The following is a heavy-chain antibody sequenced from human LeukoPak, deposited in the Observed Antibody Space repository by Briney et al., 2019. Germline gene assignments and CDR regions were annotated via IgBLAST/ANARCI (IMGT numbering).Heavy chain of an antibody. V-gene: IGHV1-18*01. CDR2: ISTYNGNT. CDR3: ARFYCTNGVCYNDAFDI. D-gene: IGHD2-8*01. CDR1: GYTFTSYG. J-gene: IGHJ3*02. Sequence: ASVKVSCKASGYTFTSYGISWVRQAPGQGLEWMGWISTYNGNTNNAQKLQGGVTMTTDTSTSTAYMELRSLRSDDTAVYYCARFYCTNGVCYNDAFDIWGQGTMVTVSS.